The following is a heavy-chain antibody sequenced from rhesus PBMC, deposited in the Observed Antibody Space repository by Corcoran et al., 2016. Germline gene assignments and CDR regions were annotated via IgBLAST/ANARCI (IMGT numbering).Heavy chain of an antibody. Sequence: QLQLQESGPGLVKPSETLSVTCAVSGGSLRTNYWSWIRQPPGKGLEWIGRIYGSGVGTNYNPSLTSRVTLSVDTSKNQLSLKLTSVTAADTAVYYCARNTNNLDYWGQGVLVTVSS. CDR3: ARNTNNLDY. J-gene: IGHJ4*01. CDR2: IYGSGVGT. V-gene: IGHV4-169*01. CDR1: GGSLRTNY. D-gene: IGHD1-20*01.